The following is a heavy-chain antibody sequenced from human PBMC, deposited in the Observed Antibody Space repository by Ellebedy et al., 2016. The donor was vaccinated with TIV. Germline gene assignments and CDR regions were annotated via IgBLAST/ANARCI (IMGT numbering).Heavy chain of an antibody. D-gene: IGHD1-1*01. Sequence: GGSLRLXCQVSGFSIFTYAMSWVRQALENSLDWVSHIGIGAHHADSVKGRFTISRNNFKNTLYRQMDKLTVEDTAVYYCAKNRVNGNGVLEPFDVWGQGTLVTVSS. V-gene: IGHV3-23*01. CDR3: AKNRVNGNGVLEPFDV. CDR2: IGIGA. J-gene: IGHJ3*01. CDR1: GFSIFTYA.